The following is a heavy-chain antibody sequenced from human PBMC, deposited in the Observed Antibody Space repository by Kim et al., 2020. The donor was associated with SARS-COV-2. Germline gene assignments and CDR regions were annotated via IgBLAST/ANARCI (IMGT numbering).Heavy chain of an antibody. CDR3: AKDPHILSTVTRGFQY. V-gene: IGHV3-30*18. Sequence: GGSLRLSCAASGFTFSNYAIHWFRQAPGKGLEWVAVISYGGIEKYYADSVKGRFTISRDDSMGTLFLQMDSLRPEDTAVYYCAKDPHILSTVTRGFQYWGQGTLVTVSS. CDR1: GFTFSNYA. D-gene: IGHD4-17*01. J-gene: IGHJ4*02. CDR2: ISYGGIEK.